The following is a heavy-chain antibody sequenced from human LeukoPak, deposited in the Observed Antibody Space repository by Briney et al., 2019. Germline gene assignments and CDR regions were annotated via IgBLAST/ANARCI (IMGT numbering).Heavy chain of an antibody. CDR1: GFIFGDHA. J-gene: IGHJ6*02. CDR2: IRSKAYGGTT. CDR3: ARGPIHLWLHNGMDV. Sequence: GGSLRLSCTASGFIFGDHAMSWVRQAPGKGLEWVGFIRSKAYGGTTEYAASVKGRFTISRDDSEGIAYLQMNSLRIEDTAVSYCARGPIHLWLHNGMDVWGQGTTVIVFS. D-gene: IGHD5-18*01. V-gene: IGHV3-49*04.